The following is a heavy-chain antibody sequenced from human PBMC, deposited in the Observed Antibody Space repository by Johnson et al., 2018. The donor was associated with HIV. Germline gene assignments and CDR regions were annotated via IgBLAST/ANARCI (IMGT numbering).Heavy chain of an antibody. V-gene: IGHV3-74*02. CDR2: ISHDGSDI. D-gene: IGHD6-6*01. CDR3: AKPLQLEEGAFDI. J-gene: IGHJ3*02. Sequence: VQLVESGGGLVQPGQSLRLSCAGSGFTFNKYWMHWVRQVPGKGLVWVSRISHDGSDISYADSVKGRFTISRDNAKNTLYLQMNSLRAEDTAVYYCAKPLQLEEGAFDIWGQGTMVTVSA. CDR1: GFTFNKYW.